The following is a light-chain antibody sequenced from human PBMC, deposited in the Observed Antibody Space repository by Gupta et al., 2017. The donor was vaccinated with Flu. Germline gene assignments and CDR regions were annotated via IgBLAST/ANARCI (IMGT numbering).Light chain of an antibody. CDR2: QDT. CDR1: NLGDKY. V-gene: IGLV3-1*01. J-gene: IGLJ3*02. Sequence: SYELTQPTSVSVSPGQTASITCSGANLGDKYASWYKQKPGQSPVLVIYQDTKRPSGIPERLSGSNSGNTATLTISGTQAMDEADYYCQAWDRNTVVFGGGTKLTVL. CDR3: QAWDRNTVV.